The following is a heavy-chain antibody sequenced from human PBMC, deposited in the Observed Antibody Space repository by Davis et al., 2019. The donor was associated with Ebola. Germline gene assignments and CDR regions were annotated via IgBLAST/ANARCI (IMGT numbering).Heavy chain of an antibody. D-gene: IGHD3-22*01. V-gene: IGHV1-2*02. CDR2: INPNSGGT. Sequence: ASVKVSCKASGYTFTSYDINWVRQATGQGLEWMGWINPNSGGTNYAQKFQGRVTMTRDTSISTAYMELSRLRSDDTAVYYCARGDGYYDAFDIWGQGTMVTVSS. CDR3: ARGDGYYDAFDI. J-gene: IGHJ3*02. CDR1: GYTFTSYD.